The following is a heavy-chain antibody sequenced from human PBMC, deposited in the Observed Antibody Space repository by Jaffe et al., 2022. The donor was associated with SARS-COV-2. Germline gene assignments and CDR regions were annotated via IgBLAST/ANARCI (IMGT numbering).Heavy chain of an antibody. Sequence: EVQLVESGGGLVQPGGSLRLSCAASGFTFSSYWMSWVRQAPGKGLEWVANIKQDGSEKYYVDSVKGRFTISRDNAKNSLYLQMNSLRAEDTAVYYCARVWVPGAAAFDLARFDYWGQGTLVTVSS. CDR3: ARVWVPGAAAFDLARFDY. D-gene: IGHD6-13*01. J-gene: IGHJ4*02. CDR2: IKQDGSEK. CDR1: GFTFSSYW. V-gene: IGHV3-7*01.